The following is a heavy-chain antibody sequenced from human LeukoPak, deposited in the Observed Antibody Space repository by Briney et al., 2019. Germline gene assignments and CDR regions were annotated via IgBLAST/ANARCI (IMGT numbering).Heavy chain of an antibody. V-gene: IGHV3-7*03. CDR1: GFTLNTHW. J-gene: IGHJ4*02. Sequence: GGSLRLSCAASGFTLNTHWMSWVRQAPGKGLEWVANIKQDGRDTYYVDSVKGRFTISRDNAKNSLKLQMNSLRAEDTAMYYCATSEGYWGQGTLVTVSS. CDR3: ATSEGY. CDR2: IKQDGRDT.